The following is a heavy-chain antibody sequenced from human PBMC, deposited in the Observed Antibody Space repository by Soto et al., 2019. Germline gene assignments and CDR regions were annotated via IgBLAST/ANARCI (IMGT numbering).Heavy chain of an antibody. Sequence: GGSLRLSCAASGFTFSSYGIHWVRQAPGKGLEWVAVISYDGSNKDYADSMKGRFIISRDNSKNTLYLQMNSLRTEDTAVYFWAKSGYSYWYLDFWGRCTLVTVSS. CDR3: AKSGYSYWYLDF. V-gene: IGHV3-30*18. D-gene: IGHD2-2*03. CDR2: ISYDGSNK. J-gene: IGHJ2*01. CDR1: GFTFSSYG.